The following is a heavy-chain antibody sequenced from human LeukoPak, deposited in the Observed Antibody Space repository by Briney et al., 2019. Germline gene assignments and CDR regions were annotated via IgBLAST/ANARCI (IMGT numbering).Heavy chain of an antibody. Sequence: GGSLRLSRAASGFTFSGYGMHWVRQAPGKGLEWVAVISYDGSNTYYADSVKGRFTISRDNSKNTLYLQMNSLRAEDTAVYHCAKDRYSGGFLIDYWGQGTLATVSS. CDR2: ISYDGSNT. D-gene: IGHD5-12*01. CDR1: GFTFSGYG. CDR3: AKDRYSGGFLIDY. J-gene: IGHJ4*02. V-gene: IGHV3-30*18.